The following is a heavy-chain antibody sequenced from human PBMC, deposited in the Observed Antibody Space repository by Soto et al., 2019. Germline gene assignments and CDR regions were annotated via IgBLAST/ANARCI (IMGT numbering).Heavy chain of an antibody. D-gene: IGHD2-15*01. CDR3: AREISLLVVAATGYDY. J-gene: IGHJ4*02. CDR1: GFAFSDYY. CDR2: ISSSGSTI. V-gene: IGHV3-11*01. Sequence: PGWCLRLSCAASGFAFSDYYMSWIRLAPGKGLEWVSYISSSGSTIYYADSVKGRFTISRDNAKNSLYLQMNSLRAEDTAVYYCAREISLLVVAATGYDYWGQGTLVTV.